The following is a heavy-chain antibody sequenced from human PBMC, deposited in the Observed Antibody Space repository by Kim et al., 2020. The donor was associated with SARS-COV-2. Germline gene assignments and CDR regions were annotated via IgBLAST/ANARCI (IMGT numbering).Heavy chain of an antibody. D-gene: IGHD3-10*01. CDR1: GFTFSSYS. Sequence: GGSLRLSCAASGFTFSSYSMNWVRQAPGKGLEWVSSISSSSSYIYYADSMKGRFTISRDNAKNSLYLQMNSLRAEDTAVYYCARGKNYYGSGSYQPTPFFDYWGQGTLVTVSS. V-gene: IGHV3-21*01. J-gene: IGHJ4*02. CDR3: ARGKNYYGSGSYQPTPFFDY. CDR2: ISSSSSYI.